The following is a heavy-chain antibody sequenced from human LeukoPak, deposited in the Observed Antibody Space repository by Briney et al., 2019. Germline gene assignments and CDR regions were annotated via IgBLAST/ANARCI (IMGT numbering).Heavy chain of an antibody. J-gene: IGHJ4*02. D-gene: IGHD3-10*01. CDR3: ARAGWFGEFSTDY. CDR1: GGSFSGYY. Sequence: PSETLSLTSAVYGGSFSGYYWSWVRRPPGKGRKWMGEINHSGSTNYNPSLKSRVTISVDTSKNQFSLKLSSVTAADTAVYYCARAGWFGEFSTDYWGQGTLVTVSS. V-gene: IGHV4-34*01. CDR2: INHSGST.